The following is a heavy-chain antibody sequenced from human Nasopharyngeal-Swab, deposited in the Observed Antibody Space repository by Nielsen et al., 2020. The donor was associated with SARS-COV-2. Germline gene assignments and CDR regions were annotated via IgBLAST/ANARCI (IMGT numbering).Heavy chain of an antibody. J-gene: IGHJ4*02. CDR2: INPTSGAT. Sequence: ASVKVSCKASGYSFTTYGISWLRQAPGQGLEWMGWINPTSGATNYAQNFQGRVTMTRDTSVSIGYMELSRLTSDDTAVYYCARTLSREGYNSRFDFWGQGTLVTVSS. CDR3: ARTLSREGYNSRFDF. V-gene: IGHV1-2*02. D-gene: IGHD5-24*01. CDR1: GYSFTTYG.